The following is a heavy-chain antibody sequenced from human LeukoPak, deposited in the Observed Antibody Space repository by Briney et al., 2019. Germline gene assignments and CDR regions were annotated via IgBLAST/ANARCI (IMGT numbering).Heavy chain of an antibody. Sequence: GGSLRLSCAASGFTFSSYEMNWVRQGPGKGLEWVSYISSSGSTKYYADSVKGRFTIPRDNAKNSLYLQMNSLRAEDTAVYYCARDTAAAGTQDYWGQGTLVTVSS. V-gene: IGHV3-48*03. D-gene: IGHD6-13*01. CDR2: ISSSGSTK. CDR3: ARDTAAAGTQDY. J-gene: IGHJ4*02. CDR1: GFTFSSYE.